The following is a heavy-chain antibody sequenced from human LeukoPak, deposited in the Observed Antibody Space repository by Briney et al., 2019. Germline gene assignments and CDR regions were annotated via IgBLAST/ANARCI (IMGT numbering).Heavy chain of an antibody. CDR2: IYYSGST. CDR1: GGSVSSGSYY. CDR3: ASRRRGYSSGWLGY. D-gene: IGHD6-19*01. Sequence: NTSETLSLTCTVSGGSVSSGSYYWSWIRQPPGKGLEWIGYIYYSGSTNYNPSLKSRVTISVDTSKNQFSLKLSSVTAADTAVYYCASRRRGYSSGWLGYWGQGTLVTVSS. V-gene: IGHV4-61*01. J-gene: IGHJ4*02.